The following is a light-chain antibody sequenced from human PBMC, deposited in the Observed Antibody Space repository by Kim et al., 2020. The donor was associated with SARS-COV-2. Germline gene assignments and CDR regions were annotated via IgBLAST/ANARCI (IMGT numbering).Light chain of an antibody. CDR3: QVWDSNTVI. CDR2: RDN. V-gene: IGLV3-9*01. J-gene: IGLJ2*01. Sequence: VALGKTASITCEGNNIGSKNVYWYQQKPGQAPVLVIYRDNSRPSGIPERFSGSNSGSTATLTFSRAQAGDEADYYCQVWDSNTVIFGGGTQLTVL. CDR1: NIGSKN.